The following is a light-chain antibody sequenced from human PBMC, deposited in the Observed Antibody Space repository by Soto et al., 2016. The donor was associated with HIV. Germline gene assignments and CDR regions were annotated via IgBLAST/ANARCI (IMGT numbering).Light chain of an antibody. J-gene: IGKJ1*01. CDR2: KAS. CDR1: QSITKW. Sequence: DIQMTQSPFTLSASVGGRVTITCRANQSITKWLAWFQQKPGKAPTLLIYKASILEKGVPSRFSGSGSGTDFSLTISSLQPDDFATYYCQQYHAYPWTFGQGTK. V-gene: IGKV1-5*03. CDR3: QQYHAYPWT.